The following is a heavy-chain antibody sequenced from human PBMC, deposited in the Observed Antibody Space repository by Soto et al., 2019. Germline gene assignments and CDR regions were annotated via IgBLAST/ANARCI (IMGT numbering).Heavy chain of an antibody. CDR1: RGSINNHF. D-gene: IGHD5-18*01. J-gene: IGHJ4*02. Sequence: SETLSLTCTVSRGSINNHFWRWIRQPPGKGLEWIGYIYYSGSTSYNPSLNSRVTISLDTSKTQFSLKLRSVTAADTAVYYCARQREFSYGPIDYWGQGILVTVSS. CDR3: ARQREFSYGPIDY. V-gene: IGHV4-59*11. CDR2: IYYSGST.